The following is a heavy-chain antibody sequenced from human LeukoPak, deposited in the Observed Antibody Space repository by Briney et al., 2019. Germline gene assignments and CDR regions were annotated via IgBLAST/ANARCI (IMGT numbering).Heavy chain of an antibody. CDR1: GGTFSSYA. Sequence: GASVKVSCKASGGTFSSYAISWVRQAPGQGLEWMGRIIPILGIANYAQKFQGRVTITADKSTSTAYMELSSLRSEDTAVYYCAREVLRGARGVYFDYWGQGTLVTVSS. V-gene: IGHV1-69*04. CDR2: IIPILGIA. CDR3: AREVLRGARGVYFDY. J-gene: IGHJ4*02. D-gene: IGHD2/OR15-2a*01.